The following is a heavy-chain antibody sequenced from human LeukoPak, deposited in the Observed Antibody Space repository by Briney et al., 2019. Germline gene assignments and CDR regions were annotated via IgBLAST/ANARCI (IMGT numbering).Heavy chain of an antibody. V-gene: IGHV1-69*05. CDR3: ANWYNWNDGLDY. J-gene: IGHJ4*02. Sequence: SVKVSCKASGGTFSSYAISWVRQAPGQGLEWMGGIIPIFGTANYAQKFQGRVTITTDESTSTAYMELSSLRSDDTAVYYCANWYNWNDGLDYWGQGTLVTVSS. CDR1: GGTFSSYA. D-gene: IGHD1-1*01. CDR2: IIPIFGTA.